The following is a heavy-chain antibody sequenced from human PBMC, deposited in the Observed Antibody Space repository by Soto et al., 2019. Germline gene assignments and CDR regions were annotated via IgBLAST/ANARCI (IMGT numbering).Heavy chain of an antibody. D-gene: IGHD2-2*01. CDR2: ISLYSDGT. J-gene: IGHJ5*02. CDR1: CYTFSNYG. V-gene: IGHV1-18*01. Sequence: SVKVSFKTSCYTFSNYGITWVRQAPGQPLEWLGWISLYSDGTNYAQKFQGRVSMTTDTSTTTAYMELRSLRSDDTAVYYCARVVPGAEAWFGPWGQGTLVTVSS. CDR3: ARVVPGAEAWFGP.